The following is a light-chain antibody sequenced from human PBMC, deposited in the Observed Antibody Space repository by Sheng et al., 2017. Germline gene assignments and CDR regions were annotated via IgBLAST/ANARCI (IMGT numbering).Light chain of an antibody. CDR3: ASWDGSLSGWV. V-gene: IGLV2-14*02. CDR2: ENN. Sequence: QSALTQPASVSGSPGQSITISCTGTSSDVGSYNLVSWYQQHPGKAPKLMIYENNKRPSGVPDRFSGSKSDTSASLAISGLRSEDEADYYCASWDGSLSGWVFGRGTKLTVL. CDR1: SSDVGSYNL. J-gene: IGLJ3*02.